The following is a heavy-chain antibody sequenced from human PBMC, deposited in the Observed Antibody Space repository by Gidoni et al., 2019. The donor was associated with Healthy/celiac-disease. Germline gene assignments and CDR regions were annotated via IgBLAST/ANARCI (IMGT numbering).Heavy chain of an antibody. Sequence: EVQLVESGGGLVQPGGSLRLSCAASGFTFSSYAMSWVLQAPGKGLEWVSAISASGGRTYYADSVKGRFTISRDNSKNTLYLQMNSLRAEDTAIYCCAKVLGEGYCSGGSCYEGFGFDYWGQGTLVTVSS. D-gene: IGHD2-15*01. CDR3: AKVLGEGYCSGGSCYEGFGFDY. CDR1: GFTFSSYA. CDR2: ISASGGRT. V-gene: IGHV3-23*04. J-gene: IGHJ4*02.